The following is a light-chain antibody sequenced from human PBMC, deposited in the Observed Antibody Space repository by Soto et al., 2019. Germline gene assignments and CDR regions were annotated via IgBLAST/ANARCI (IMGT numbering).Light chain of an antibody. CDR2: GIS. Sequence: EIVLTQSPGTMSVSPGERATLSCRASQAITASYLAWYHQRPGQAPRLLIYGISIRAPGIPDRFSGSGSGSDFTLPIDSLESEDVGVFFCHQYGSKPHTFGQGTSLQI. CDR3: HQYGSKPHT. J-gene: IGKJ2*01. V-gene: IGKV3-20*01. CDR1: QAITASY.